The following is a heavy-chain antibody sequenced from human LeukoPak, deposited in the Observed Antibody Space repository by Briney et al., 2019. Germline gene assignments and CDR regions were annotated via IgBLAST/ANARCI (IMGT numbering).Heavy chain of an antibody. D-gene: IGHD1-26*01. CDR2: ISAYNGNT. CDR1: GYTFTSYG. Sequence: GASVKVSCKASGYTFTSYGISWVRQAPGQGLEWMGWISAYNGNTNYAQKLQGRVTMTTDTSTSTAYMELRSLRSDDTAVYYCARVRQSDGRGWFDPWGQGTLVTVSS. J-gene: IGHJ5*02. V-gene: IGHV1-18*01. CDR3: ARVRQSDGRGWFDP.